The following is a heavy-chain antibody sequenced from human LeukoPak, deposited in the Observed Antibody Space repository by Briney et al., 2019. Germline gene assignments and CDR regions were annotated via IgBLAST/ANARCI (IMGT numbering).Heavy chain of an antibody. CDR1: GFTFSSYA. CDR2: ISGSGGST. V-gene: IGHV3-23*01. D-gene: IGHD2-21*01. CDR3: ARDSPNEGILWWSIDY. J-gene: IGHJ4*02. Sequence: GGSLRLSCAASGFTFSSYAMSWVRQAPGKGLEWVSAISGSGGSTYYADSVKGRFTISRDNSKNSLYLQMNSLRAEDTAVYYCARDSPNEGILWWSIDYWGQGTLVTVSS.